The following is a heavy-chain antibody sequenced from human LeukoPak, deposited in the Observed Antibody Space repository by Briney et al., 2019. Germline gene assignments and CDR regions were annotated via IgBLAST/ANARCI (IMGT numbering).Heavy chain of an antibody. V-gene: IGHV4-39*07. D-gene: IGHD6-19*01. CDR1: GGSISSSSYY. CDR2: IYYSGST. Sequence: PSETLSLTCTVSGGSISSSSYYWGWIRQPPGKGLEWIGSIYYSGSTYYNPSLKSRVTISVDTSKNQFSLKLSSVTAADTAVYYCARGPRWYSSGWYTKGEFDYWGQGTLVTVSS. J-gene: IGHJ4*02. CDR3: ARGPRWYSSGWYTKGEFDY.